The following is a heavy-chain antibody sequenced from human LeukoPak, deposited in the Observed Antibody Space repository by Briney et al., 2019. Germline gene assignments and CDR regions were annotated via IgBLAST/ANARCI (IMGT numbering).Heavy chain of an antibody. D-gene: IGHD3-3*01. CDR1: GGSFSGYY. J-gene: IGHJ6*02. CDR3: ARRSRYDFWSGYSPYYYYGMDV. V-gene: IGHV4-34*01. Sequence: SETLSLTCAVYGGSFSGYYWSWIRQPPGKGLEWIGEINHSGSTNYNPSLKSRVTISVDTSKNQFSLKLSSVTAADTAVYYCARRSRYDFWSGYSPYYYYGMDVWGQGTTVTVSS. CDR2: INHSGST.